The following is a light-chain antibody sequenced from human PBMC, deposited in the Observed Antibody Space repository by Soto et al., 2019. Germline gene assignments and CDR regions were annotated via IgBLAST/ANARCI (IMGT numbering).Light chain of an antibody. Sequence: DIQMTQSPSTLSASVGDRVSVTCRASQSIRYWLAWHQQKPGKAPQVLIYDASTLQKGVPSRFSGSGFATEFTLNISSLQPDDFATYYCQQYHGFPYTFGQGTKVEIK. CDR3: QQYHGFPYT. J-gene: IGKJ2*01. CDR1: QSIRYW. V-gene: IGKV1-5*01. CDR2: DAS.